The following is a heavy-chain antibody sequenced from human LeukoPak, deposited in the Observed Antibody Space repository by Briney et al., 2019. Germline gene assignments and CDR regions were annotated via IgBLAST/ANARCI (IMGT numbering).Heavy chain of an antibody. CDR2: IYPGDSDT. CDR3: AKAVGYSSSWYYFDY. D-gene: IGHD6-13*01. V-gene: IGHV5-51*01. J-gene: IGHJ4*02. Sequence: GESLKISCKGSGYSFTSYWIGWVRPMPGKGLEWMGIIYPGDSDTRYSPSFQGQVTISADKSISTAYLQWSSLKASDTAMYYCAKAVGYSSSWYYFDYWGQGTLVTVSS. CDR1: GYSFTSYW.